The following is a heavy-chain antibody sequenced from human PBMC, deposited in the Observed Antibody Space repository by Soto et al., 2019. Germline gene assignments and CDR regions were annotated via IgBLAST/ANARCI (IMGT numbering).Heavy chain of an antibody. J-gene: IGHJ4*02. CDR1: GGSISSYY. CDR2: IYYSGST. Sequence: SETLSLTCTVSGGSISSYYWSWIRQPPGKGLEWIGYIYYSGSTNYNPSLKSRVTISVDTSRNQFSLKLSSVTAADTAVYYCARRYGYSFDYWGQGTLVTVSS. CDR3: ARRYGYSFDY. D-gene: IGHD1-1*01. V-gene: IGHV4-59*08.